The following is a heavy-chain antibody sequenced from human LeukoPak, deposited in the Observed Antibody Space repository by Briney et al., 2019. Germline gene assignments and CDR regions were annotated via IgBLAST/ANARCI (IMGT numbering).Heavy chain of an antibody. V-gene: IGHV3-21*01. CDR1: GFTFSSYS. Sequence: GGSLRLSCAASGFTFSSYSMNWVRQAPGKGLEWVSSISSSSSYIYYADSVKGRFTISRDNAKNSLYLQMNSLRAEDTAVYYCAREDCSGGSCYPHYYYYGMDVWGQGTTVTVSS. J-gene: IGHJ6*02. D-gene: IGHD2-15*01. CDR2: ISSSSSYI. CDR3: AREDCSGGSCYPHYYYYGMDV.